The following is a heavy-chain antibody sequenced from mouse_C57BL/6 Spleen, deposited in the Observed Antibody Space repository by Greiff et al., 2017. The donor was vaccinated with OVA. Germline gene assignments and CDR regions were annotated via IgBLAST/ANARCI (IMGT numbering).Heavy chain of an antibody. CDR2: IDPSDNYT. Sequence: QVQLQQPGAELVKPGASVKLSCKASGYTFTSYWMQWVKQRPGQGLEWIGEIDPSDNYTNYNQKFKGKATLTVDTSSSTAYMQLSSLTSEDSAVYYCARYRDGYYLDYWGQGTTLTVSS. CDR3: ARYRDGYYLDY. D-gene: IGHD2-3*01. V-gene: IGHV1-50*01. J-gene: IGHJ2*01. CDR1: GYTFTSYW.